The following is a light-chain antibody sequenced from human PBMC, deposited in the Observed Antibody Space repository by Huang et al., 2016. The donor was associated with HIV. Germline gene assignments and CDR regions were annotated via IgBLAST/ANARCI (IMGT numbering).Light chain of an antibody. Sequence: EIVLTQSPGTLSLSPGERATLSCRASQSVSSSYLAWYRQRPGQAPLLVIYGTSNRATGIPDRFSGSGSGTDFTLTISRLEPEGFAVYYCQQYGSSYTFGQGTKLEIK. J-gene: IGKJ2*01. CDR1: QSVSSSY. V-gene: IGKV3-20*01. CDR3: QQYGSSYT. CDR2: GTS.